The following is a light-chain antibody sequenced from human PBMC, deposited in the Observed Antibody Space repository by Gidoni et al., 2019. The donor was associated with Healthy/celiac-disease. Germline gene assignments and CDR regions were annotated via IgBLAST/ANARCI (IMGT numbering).Light chain of an antibody. CDR2: SNN. Sequence: QSVLTKQPSASGTPGQRVTISCSGSSSNIGRNTVNWYQQLPGTAPKLLIYSNNQRPSVVPDRFSVSKSGTSASLAISWLQSEDEADYYCAAWDDSLNGYVFGTGTKVTVL. CDR3: AAWDDSLNGYV. V-gene: IGLV1-44*01. J-gene: IGLJ1*01. CDR1: SSNIGRNT.